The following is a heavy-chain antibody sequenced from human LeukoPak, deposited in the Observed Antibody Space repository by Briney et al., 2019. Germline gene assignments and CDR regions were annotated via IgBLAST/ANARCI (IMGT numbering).Heavy chain of an antibody. Sequence: GASVKVSCKAPRGTFDSYGISRVRQAPGQGLEWMGGVMAIFGGVKYGQKFQGRATITTDASTSTAYMELRSLASEDTGIYYCARGELGDRSGFSFFDYWGPGTLVTVSS. CDR1: RGTFDSYG. CDR3: ARGELGDRSGFSFFDY. D-gene: IGHD3-22*01. J-gene: IGHJ4*02. CDR2: VMAIFGGV. V-gene: IGHV1-69*05.